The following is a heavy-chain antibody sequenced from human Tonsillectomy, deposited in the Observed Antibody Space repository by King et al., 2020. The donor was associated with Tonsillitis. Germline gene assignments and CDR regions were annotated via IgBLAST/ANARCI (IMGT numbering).Heavy chain of an antibody. Sequence: QLVQSGAEVKKPGASVKVSCKASGYTFTGYYMHWVRQAPGQGLEWMGWINPNSGGTNYAQQFQGRVTMTRDTSISTAYMELSRLRSDDTAVYYCARTLRTRAPDYWGQGTLVTVSS. D-gene: IGHD1-1*01. CDR1: GYTFTGYY. CDR2: INPNSGGT. J-gene: IGHJ4*02. V-gene: IGHV1-2*02. CDR3: ARTLRTRAPDY.